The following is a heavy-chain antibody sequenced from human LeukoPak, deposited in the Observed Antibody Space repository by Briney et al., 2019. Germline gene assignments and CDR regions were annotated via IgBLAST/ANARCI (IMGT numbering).Heavy chain of an antibody. V-gene: IGHV3-23*01. D-gene: IGHD5-18*01. CDR3: AKAGIQLWLGSSYY. CDR2: ISGSGGST. Sequence: PGGSLRLSCAASGFTFSNAWMSWVRQAPGKGLEWVSAISGSGGSTYYADSVKGRFTISRDNSKNTLYLQMNSLRAEDTAVYYCAKAGIQLWLGSSYYWGQGTLVTVSS. J-gene: IGHJ4*02. CDR1: GFTFSNAW.